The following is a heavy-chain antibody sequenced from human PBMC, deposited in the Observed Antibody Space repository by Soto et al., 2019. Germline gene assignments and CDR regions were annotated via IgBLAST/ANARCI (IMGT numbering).Heavy chain of an antibody. CDR2: INPNGGST. CDR3: ARAGYCSGGTCFHGNCDY. D-gene: IGHD2-15*01. Sequence: QVQLVQSGAEVKRPGASVKVSCKASGYTFPTYYMHWVRQAPGQGLEWLGIINPNGGSTTYAQKFQGRVTMTRNTATITVYLELSSLRSEDTAVYYCARAGYCSGGTCFHGNCDYWGQGTLVTVSA. J-gene: IGHJ4*02. CDR1: GYTFPTYY. V-gene: IGHV1-46*01.